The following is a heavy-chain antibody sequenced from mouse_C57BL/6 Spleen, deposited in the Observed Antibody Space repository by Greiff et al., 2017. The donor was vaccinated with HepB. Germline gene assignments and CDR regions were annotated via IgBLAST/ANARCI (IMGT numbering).Heavy chain of an antibody. Sequence: EVKLMESGGGLVQPGGSLSLSCAASGFTFTDYYMSWVRQPPGKALEWLGFIRNKANGYTTEYSASVKGRFTISRDNSQSILYLQMNALRAEDSATYYCARDYDYDGPWFAYWGQGTLVTVSA. CDR3: ARDYDYDGPWFAY. CDR2: IRNKANGYTT. J-gene: IGHJ3*01. V-gene: IGHV7-3*01. CDR1: GFTFTDYY. D-gene: IGHD2-4*01.